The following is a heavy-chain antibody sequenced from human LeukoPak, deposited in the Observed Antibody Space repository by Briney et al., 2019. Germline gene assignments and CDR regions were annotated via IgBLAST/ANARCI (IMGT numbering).Heavy chain of an antibody. CDR1: GGTFSSYA. CDR3: ARAGDIAVEHTEWGDNWFDP. V-gene: IGHV1-69*01. CDR2: IIPIFGTA. J-gene: IGHJ5*02. Sequence: ASVKVSCKASGGTFSSYAISWVRQAPGQGLEWMGGIIPIFGTANYAQKFQGRVTITADESTSTAYMELSSLRSEDTAVYYCARAGDIAVEHTEWGDNWFDPWGQGTLVTVSS. D-gene: IGHD2-2*01.